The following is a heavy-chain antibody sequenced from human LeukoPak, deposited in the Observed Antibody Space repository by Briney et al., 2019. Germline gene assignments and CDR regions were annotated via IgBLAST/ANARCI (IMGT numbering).Heavy chain of an antibody. J-gene: IGHJ4*02. CDR1: GYTFTGYY. Sequence: GASVKVSCKASGYTFTGYYMHWVRQAPGQGLEWMGRINPNSGGTNYAQKFQGWVTMTRDTSISTAYMELSRLRSDDTAVYYCARADEWLVLFDYWGQGTLVTVSS. CDR3: ARADEWLVLFDY. CDR2: INPNSGGT. D-gene: IGHD6-19*01. V-gene: IGHV1-2*04.